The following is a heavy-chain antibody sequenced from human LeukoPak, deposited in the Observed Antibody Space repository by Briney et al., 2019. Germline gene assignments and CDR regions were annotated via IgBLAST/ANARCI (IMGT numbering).Heavy chain of an antibody. CDR3: ARGIFGVVPGRGAFDI. D-gene: IGHD3-3*01. CDR1: GGSISSGGYS. CDR2: IYHSGST. J-gene: IGHJ3*02. V-gene: IGHV4-30-2*01. Sequence: PSETLSLTCAASGGSISSGGYSWSWIRQPPGKGLEWIGYIYHSGSTYYNPSLKSRVTISVDRSKNQFSLKVNSVTAADTAVYYCARGIFGVVPGRGAFDIWGQGTMVTVSS.